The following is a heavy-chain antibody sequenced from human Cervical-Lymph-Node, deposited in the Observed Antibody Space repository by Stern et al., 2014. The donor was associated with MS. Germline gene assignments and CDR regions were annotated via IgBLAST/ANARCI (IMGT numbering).Heavy chain of an antibody. CDR3: ARGAEHAEIFDI. CDR2: MYYTGST. D-gene: IGHD1/OR15-1a*01. V-gene: IGHV4-59*01. Sequence: QVQLQESGPGLVKPSETLSLTCTVSCGSLISYYWSWIRQPPGKGLAWIGYMYYTGSTNYIPSLQSRVTISIDTSKNQFSLRLTSMTPADTAVYYCARGAEHAEIFDIWGRGTLVTVSS. CDR1: CGSLISYY. J-gene: IGHJ4*02.